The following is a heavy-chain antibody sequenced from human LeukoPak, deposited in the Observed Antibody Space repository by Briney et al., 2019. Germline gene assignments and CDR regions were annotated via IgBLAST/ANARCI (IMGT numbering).Heavy chain of an antibody. Sequence: PGRSLRLSCAASGFTFSSHAMHWVRQAPGKGLEWVAVISYDGSNKYYADSVKGRFTISRDNSKNTLYLQMNSLRAEDTAVYYCAREFGYSGSYFDYWGQGTLVTVSS. CDR2: ISYDGSNK. J-gene: IGHJ4*02. V-gene: IGHV3-30-3*01. CDR1: GFTFSSHA. CDR3: AREFGYSGSYFDY. D-gene: IGHD1-26*01.